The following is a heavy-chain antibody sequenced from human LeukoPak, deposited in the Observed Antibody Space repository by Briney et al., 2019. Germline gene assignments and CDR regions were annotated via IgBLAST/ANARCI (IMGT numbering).Heavy chain of an antibody. CDR2: INPDSGGT. J-gene: IGHJ4*02. CDR3: ARSGSGYYYPPYDY. Sequence: GASVKVSCKASGYTFTGYYMHWVRQAPGQGLERMGWINPDSGGTNYAQKFQGRVTMTRDTSISTAYMELSRLRSDDTAVYYCARSGSGYYYPPYDYWGQGTLVTVSS. D-gene: IGHD3-22*01. V-gene: IGHV1-2*02. CDR1: GYTFTGYY.